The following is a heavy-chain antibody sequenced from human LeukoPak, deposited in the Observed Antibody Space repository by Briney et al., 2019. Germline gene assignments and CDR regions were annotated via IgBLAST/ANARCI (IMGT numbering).Heavy chain of an antibody. CDR3: ARQVWVGIHIVVVVAAPGAFDI. J-gene: IGHJ3*02. V-gene: IGHV4-39*01. Sequence: PSETLSLTCTVSGGSISSSSYYWGWIRQPPRKGLEWIGRIYYSGSTYYNPSLKSRVTISVDTSKNQYSLKLSSVTAADTAVYYCARQVWVGIHIVVVVAAPGAFDIWGQGTMVTVSS. CDR1: GGSISSSSYY. CDR2: IYYSGST. D-gene: IGHD2-15*01.